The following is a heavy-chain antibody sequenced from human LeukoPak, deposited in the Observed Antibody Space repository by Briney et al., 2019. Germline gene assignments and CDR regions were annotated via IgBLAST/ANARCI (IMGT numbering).Heavy chain of an antibody. J-gene: IGHJ4*02. CDR1: GYSFTSYW. V-gene: IGHV5-51*01. CDR2: IYPGDSDT. D-gene: IGHD3-16*02. CDR3: ARLMITFGGVIVPFDY. Sequence: GESLKISCKGSGYSFTSYWIGWVRQMPGKGLEWMVIIYPGDSDTRYSPSFQGQVTISADKSISTAYLQWSSLKASDTAMYYCARLMITFGGVIVPFDYWGQGTLVTVSS.